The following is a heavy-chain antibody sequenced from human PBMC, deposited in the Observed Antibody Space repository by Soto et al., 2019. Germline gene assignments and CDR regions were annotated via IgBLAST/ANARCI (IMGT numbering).Heavy chain of an antibody. CDR2: SYTSGST. V-gene: IGHV4-4*07. CDR1: GGSISSYY. Sequence: QVQLQESGPGLVKPSETLSLTCTVSGGSISSYYWSWIRQPAGKGLEWIGRSYTSGSTNYNPSLKRRVTMSRDTSKNQLARKVSSVTAVDTAVYYCASGVGIWFGDSHDAFDIWCPGTMVTVSS. D-gene: IGHD3-10*01. J-gene: IGHJ3*02. CDR3: ASGVGIWFGDSHDAFDI.